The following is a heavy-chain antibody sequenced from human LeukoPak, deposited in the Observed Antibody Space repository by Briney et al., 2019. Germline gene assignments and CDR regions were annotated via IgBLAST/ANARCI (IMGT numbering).Heavy chain of an antibody. D-gene: IGHD3-16*01. J-gene: IGHJ4*02. Sequence: GALRLSCAASGFTFSSYWMSWVRQAPGKGLGWVANIKQDGSEKYYVDSVKGRFTISRDNAKNSLYLQMNSLRAEDTAVYYCARDSPTTFFDYWGQGTLVTVSS. V-gene: IGHV3-7*01. CDR1: GFTFSSYW. CDR2: IKQDGSEK. CDR3: ARDSPTTFFDY.